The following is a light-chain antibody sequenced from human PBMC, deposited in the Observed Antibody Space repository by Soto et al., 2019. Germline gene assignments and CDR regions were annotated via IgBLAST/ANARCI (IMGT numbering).Light chain of an antibody. J-gene: IGKJ1*01. Sequence: AIRMTQSPSSLSASTGDRVTITCRASQGISSYLAWYQQKPGKAPKLLIYAASTLQSGVPSRFNGSGSGTDFTLTISCLQSEDFATYYCQQYYSCPRTFGHGTKVDIK. CDR2: AAS. V-gene: IGKV1-8*01. CDR3: QQYYSCPRT. CDR1: QGISSY.